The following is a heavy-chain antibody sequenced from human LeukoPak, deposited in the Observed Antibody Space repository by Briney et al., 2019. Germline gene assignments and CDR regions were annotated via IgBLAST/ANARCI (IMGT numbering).Heavy chain of an antibody. D-gene: IGHD5-18*01. CDR1: GFTFRSTW. CDR2: IKSDGSGT. Sequence: PGGSLRLSCAASGFTFRSTWMHWVRQAPGKGLVWVSHIKSDGSGTSYADSVKGRFTISRDNAENTVYLQMNSLRVEDTAVYYCAGDAGYSYATWGQGTLVTVSS. J-gene: IGHJ4*02. CDR3: AGDAGYSYAT. V-gene: IGHV3-74*01.